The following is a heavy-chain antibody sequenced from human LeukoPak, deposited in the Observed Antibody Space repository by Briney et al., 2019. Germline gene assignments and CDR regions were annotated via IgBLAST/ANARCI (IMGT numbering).Heavy chain of an antibody. CDR3: AREGRMSGYDPFDY. CDR2: IYYSGST. CDR1: GGSISSGDYY. D-gene: IGHD5-12*01. Sequence: SETLSLTCTVSGGSISSGDYYWSWIRQPPGKGLEWIGYIYYSGSTYYNPSLKSRVTISVDTSKNQFSLKLSSVTAADTAVYYCAREGRMSGYDPFDYWGQGTLVTVSS. V-gene: IGHV4-30-4*02. J-gene: IGHJ4*02.